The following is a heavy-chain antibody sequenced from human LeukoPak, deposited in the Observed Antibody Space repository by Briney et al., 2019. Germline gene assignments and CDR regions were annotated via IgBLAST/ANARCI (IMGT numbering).Heavy chain of an antibody. CDR2: INHNGST. CDR1: GGSFSGYY. J-gene: IGHJ3*02. V-gene: IGHV4-34*01. CDR3: ASNAFVRGSYYAFDI. D-gene: IGHD1-26*01. Sequence: SETLSLTCAVYGGSFSGYYWSWIRQPPGKGLEWIGEINHNGSTNYNPSLKSRVTISVDTSKNQFSLKLSSVTAADTAVYYCASNAFVRGSYYAFDIWGQGTMVTVSS.